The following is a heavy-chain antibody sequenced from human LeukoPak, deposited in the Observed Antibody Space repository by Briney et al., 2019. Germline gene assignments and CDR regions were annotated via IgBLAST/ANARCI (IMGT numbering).Heavy chain of an antibody. D-gene: IGHD3-10*01. Sequence: PGGSLRLSCAASGFTFSSYWMSWVRQAPGKGLEWVANIKQDGSEKYYVDSVKGRFTISRDNAKNSLYLQMNSLRAEDTAVYYCARDSTKYYYGSGPYYYYMDVWGKGTTVTISS. CDR3: ARDSTKYYYGSGPYYYYMDV. J-gene: IGHJ6*03. CDR2: IKQDGSEK. V-gene: IGHV3-7*01. CDR1: GFTFSSYW.